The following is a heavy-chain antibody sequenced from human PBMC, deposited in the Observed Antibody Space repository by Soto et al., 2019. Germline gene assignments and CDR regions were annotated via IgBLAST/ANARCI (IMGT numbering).Heavy chain of an antibody. CDR2: ISSSSSYT. CDR3: AGTPYCTNGVSSAGFDY. V-gene: IGHV3-11*06. CDR1: GFTFSGYY. D-gene: IGHD2-8*01. Sequence: GGSLRLSCAASGFTFSGYYMSWIRQAPGKGLEWVSYISSSSSYTNYADSVKGRFTISRDNAKNSLYLQMNSLRAEDTAVYYCAGTPYCTNGVSSAGFDYWGQGTLVTVSS. J-gene: IGHJ4*02.